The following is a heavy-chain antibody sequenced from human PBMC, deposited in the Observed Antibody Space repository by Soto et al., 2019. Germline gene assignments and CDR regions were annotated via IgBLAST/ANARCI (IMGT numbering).Heavy chain of an antibody. Sequence: PETLSLTCTVSGGSLSGGSYYWSWIRQAPGKQMEWIGYIYDSGATKYNPSLKSRVTISQDTSKNQFSLKMNSVTPSDTAVYYYASDWALHWFVPLCHG. CDR2: IYDSGAT. D-gene: IGHD7-27*01. CDR1: GGSLSGGSYY. J-gene: IGHJ5*02. V-gene: IGHV4-61*01. CDR3: ASDWALHWFVP.